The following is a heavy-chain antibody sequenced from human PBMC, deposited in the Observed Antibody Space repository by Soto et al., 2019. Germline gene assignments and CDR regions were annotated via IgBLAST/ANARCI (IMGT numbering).Heavy chain of an antibody. CDR3: ARWREQQLSRGYYGMDV. CDR2: ISGRGESA. V-gene: IGHV3-23*01. J-gene: IGHJ6*02. Sequence: EAQLLESGGGFVQPGGSLRLSCAASGFTFSSYAVSWVRQAPGKGLEWVSAISGRGESANYADSVKGRFTISRDNSKNTLILQMNSLRAEDTAVYYCARWREQQLSRGYYGMDVWGQGTTVTVSS. D-gene: IGHD6-13*01. CDR1: GFTFSSYA.